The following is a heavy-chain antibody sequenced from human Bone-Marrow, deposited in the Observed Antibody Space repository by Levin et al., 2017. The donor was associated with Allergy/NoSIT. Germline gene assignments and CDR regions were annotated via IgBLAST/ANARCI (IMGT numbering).Heavy chain of an antibody. Sequence: PGGSLRLSCVASGFTFSECAMHWVRQAPGKGLDWVAVVWYDGSKKYYAESVEGRFTISRDNSKNTLDLQMSSLRPEDTALYYCVREGVGGTSFYGSLDVWGQGTFVTVSS. CDR3: VREGVGGTSFYGSLDV. CDR1: GFTFSECA. V-gene: IGHV3-33*01. CDR2: VWYDGSKK. D-gene: IGHD3-10*01. J-gene: IGHJ3*01.